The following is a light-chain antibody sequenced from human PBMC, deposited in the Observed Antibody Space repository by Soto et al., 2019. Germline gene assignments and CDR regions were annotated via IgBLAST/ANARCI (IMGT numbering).Light chain of an antibody. J-gene: IGKJ1*01. Sequence: DIQMTQSPSTLSASVGDTVTVTCRASQSISVWLAWYQQKAGKAPNLLIYKASRLESGVPSRFSGSGSETEFTLTISGLQPGDSATYYCQQYNSYSPTFGQGTRWIS. CDR1: QSISVW. V-gene: IGKV1-5*03. CDR2: KAS. CDR3: QQYNSYSPT.